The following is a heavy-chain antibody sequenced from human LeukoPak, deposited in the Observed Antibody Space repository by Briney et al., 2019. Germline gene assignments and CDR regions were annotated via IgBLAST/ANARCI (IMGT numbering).Heavy chain of an antibody. V-gene: IGHV1-69*05. Sequence: SVKVSCKASGGTFSSYAISWVRQAPGQGLEWMGRIIPIFGTANYAQKFQGRVTITTDESTSTAFMELSSLRSEDTAVYYCARALHPSDYYFDYWGQGTLVTVSS. CDR2: IIPIFGTA. J-gene: IGHJ4*02. CDR3: ARALHPSDYYFDY. CDR1: GGTFSSYA.